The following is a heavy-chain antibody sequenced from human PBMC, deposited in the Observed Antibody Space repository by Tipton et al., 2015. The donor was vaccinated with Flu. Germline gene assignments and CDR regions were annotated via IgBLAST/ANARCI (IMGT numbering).Heavy chain of an antibody. D-gene: IGHD5-12*01. J-gene: IGHJ4*02. CDR1: GYSFSNFW. V-gene: IGHV5-51*01. CDR3: ARQGNGYGSD. Sequence: MQLVQSGAEVKKPGESLKISCKGSGYSFSNFWIAWVRQMPGKGLEWMGIIYPGDSDARYSPSFQGQVTISADTSISTAYLQWGSLRASDTAIYYCARQGNGYGSDWGQGTLVTVSS. CDR2: IYPGDSDA.